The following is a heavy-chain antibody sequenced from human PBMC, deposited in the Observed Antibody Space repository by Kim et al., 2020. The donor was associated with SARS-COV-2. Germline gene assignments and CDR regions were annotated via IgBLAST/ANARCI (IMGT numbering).Heavy chain of an antibody. J-gene: IGHJ6*02. Sequence: ASVKVSCKASGYTFTSYGISWVRQAPGQGLEWMGWISAYNGNTNYAQKLQGRVTMTTDTSTSTAYMELRSLRSDDTAVYYCARFNPYYYDSSGYLYGMDVWGQGTTLTVSS. CDR2: ISAYNGNT. CDR1: GYTFTSYG. D-gene: IGHD3-22*01. CDR3: ARFNPYYYDSSGYLYGMDV. V-gene: IGHV1-18*04.